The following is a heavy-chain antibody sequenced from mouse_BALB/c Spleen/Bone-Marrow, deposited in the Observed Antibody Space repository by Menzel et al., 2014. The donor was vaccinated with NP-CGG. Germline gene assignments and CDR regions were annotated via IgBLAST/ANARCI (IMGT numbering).Heavy chain of an antibody. Sequence: VQLQQSGTVLARPGASVKMSCKASGYTFTSYWMHWVKQRPGQGLEWIGAIYPGNSDTSYNQKFKGKAKLTADTSTSTAYMELSSLTNEDSAVYYCTRGGGSSYVEFAYWGQGTPVTVSA. CDR3: TRGGGSSYVEFAY. V-gene: IGHV1-5*01. CDR2: IYPGNSDT. CDR1: GYTFTSYW. D-gene: IGHD1-1*01. J-gene: IGHJ3*01.